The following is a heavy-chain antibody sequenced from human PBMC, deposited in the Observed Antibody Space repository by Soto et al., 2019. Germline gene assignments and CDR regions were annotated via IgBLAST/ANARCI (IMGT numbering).Heavy chain of an antibody. CDR2: IVVGSGNT. D-gene: IGHD1-26*01. Sequence: GASVKVSCKASGFTFTSSAVQWVRQARGQRLEWIGWIVVGSGNTNYAQKFQERVTITRDMSTSTAYMELSSLRSEDTAVYYCAAAGYGIVGATDPNYFDYWGQGTLVTVSS. V-gene: IGHV1-58*01. CDR1: GFTFTSSA. CDR3: AAAGYGIVGATDPNYFDY. J-gene: IGHJ4*02.